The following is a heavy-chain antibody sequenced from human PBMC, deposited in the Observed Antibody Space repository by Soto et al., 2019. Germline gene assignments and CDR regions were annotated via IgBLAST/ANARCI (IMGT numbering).Heavy chain of an antibody. CDR3: ARDKDYYGSGSYFYYFDY. D-gene: IGHD3-10*01. CDR2: ISSSGSTI. V-gene: IGHV3-48*03. CDR1: GFTSGSYE. Sequence: GGSLSLSCPASGFTSGSYEMNWVGQAPGKGLGWVSYISSSGSTIYYADSVKGRFTIARDNAKNSLYLQMNSLRAEDTAVYYCARDKDYYGSGSYFYYFDYWGQGTLVTVSS. J-gene: IGHJ4*02.